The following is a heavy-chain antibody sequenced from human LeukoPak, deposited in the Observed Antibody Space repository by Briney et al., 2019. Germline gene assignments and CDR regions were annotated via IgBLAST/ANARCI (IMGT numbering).Heavy chain of an antibody. CDR3: AREGGPYRPLDY. CDR1: GGSITNTSY. V-gene: IGHV4-4*02. J-gene: IGHJ4*02. Sequence: SETLSLTCGVSGGSITNTSYWTWVRQPPGKGLEWIGEVNLQGSTNYNPSLMGRVAISVDTSENHISLQLTSVTAADTAVYYCAREGGPYRPLDYSGQGTLVTVSS. CDR2: VNLQGST.